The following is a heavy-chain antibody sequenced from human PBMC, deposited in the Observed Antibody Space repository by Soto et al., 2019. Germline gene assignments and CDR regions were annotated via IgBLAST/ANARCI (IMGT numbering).Heavy chain of an antibody. CDR2: IWYDGSNK. V-gene: IGHV3-33*01. CDR3: AREFLRYSEWLESKADRHGMDV. Sequence: SXRLSWAAPGFTFSSYGMHWVRRAPVKGLEWVAVIWYDGSNKYYADSVKGRFTISRDNSKNTLYLQMNSLRAEDTAVYYCAREFLRYSEWLESKADRHGMDVWGQGTTFTVSS. CDR1: GFTFSSYG. J-gene: IGHJ6*02. D-gene: IGHD3-9*01.